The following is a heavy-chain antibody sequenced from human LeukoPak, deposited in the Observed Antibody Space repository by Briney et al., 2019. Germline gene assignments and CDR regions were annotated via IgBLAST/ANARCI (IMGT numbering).Heavy chain of an antibody. CDR2: IIPIFGTA. V-gene: IGHV1-69*06. CDR3: ARESEYSGSSVGNWFDP. Sequence: SVKVSCKASGYTFTSYGISWVRQAPGQGLEWMGGIIPIFGTANYAQKFQGRVTITADKSTSTAYMELSSLRSEDTAVYYCARESEYSGSSVGNWFDPWGQGTLVTVSS. D-gene: IGHD6-6*01. CDR1: GYTFTSYG. J-gene: IGHJ5*02.